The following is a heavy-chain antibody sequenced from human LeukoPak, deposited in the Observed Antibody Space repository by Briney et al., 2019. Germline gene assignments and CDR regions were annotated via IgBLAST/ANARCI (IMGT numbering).Heavy chain of an antibody. CDR2: ISTSGSSI. V-gene: IGHV3-48*03. J-gene: IGHJ3*02. CDR3: ARELSTRITVLRGVNDAFDI. Sequence: PGGSLRLSCAASGFTFSTYEINWVCQAPGKGLEWLSHISTSGSSIHYADSVKGRFTISRDNAKNSLYLQMNSLRAEDTAVYFCARELSTRITVLRGVNDAFDIWGQGTMVTVSS. CDR1: GFTFSTYE. D-gene: IGHD3-10*01.